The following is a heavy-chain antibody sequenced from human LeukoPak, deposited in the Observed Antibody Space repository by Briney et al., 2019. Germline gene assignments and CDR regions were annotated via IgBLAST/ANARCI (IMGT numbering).Heavy chain of an antibody. V-gene: IGHV1-18*04. CDR3: ARADRGSGSYYNENDADY. Sequence: ASVKVSCKASGYTFTGYYMHWVRQAPGQGLEWMGWISAYNGNTNYAQKLQGRVTMTTDTSTSTAYMELRSLRSDDTAVYYCARADRGSGSYYNENDADYWGQGTLVTVSS. CDR2: ISAYNGNT. J-gene: IGHJ4*02. CDR1: GYTFTGYY. D-gene: IGHD3-10*01.